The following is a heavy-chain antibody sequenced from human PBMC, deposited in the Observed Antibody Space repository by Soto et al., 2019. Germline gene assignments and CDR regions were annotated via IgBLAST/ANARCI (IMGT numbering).Heavy chain of an antibody. J-gene: IGHJ6*02. D-gene: IGHD3-9*01. Sequence: QVQLQESGPRLVKPSETLSLTCTVSDDFISSYYWNWIRQPAGKGLEWIGRVSTSGATNYNPSLGSGVTMSGDTSKKQFSMKLTSVTAADTAVYFCARADYEILTGSYAMDVWGQGTTVTVSS. V-gene: IGHV4-4*07. CDR2: VSTSGAT. CDR1: DDFISSYY. CDR3: ARADYEILTGSYAMDV.